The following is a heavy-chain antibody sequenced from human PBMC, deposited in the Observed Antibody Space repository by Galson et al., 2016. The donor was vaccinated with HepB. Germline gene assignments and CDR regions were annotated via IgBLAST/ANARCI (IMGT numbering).Heavy chain of an antibody. D-gene: IGHD2-21*02. V-gene: IGHV5-51*01. CDR3: ARHECRGSDCFSAYDF. J-gene: IGHJ3*01. CDR1: GSRFANYW. CDR2: VYPGNSEI. Sequence: QSGAEVKKPGESLKISCKGSGSRFANYWIGWVRQMPGKGLESMGIVYPGNSEIRYSPSFQGQVTISADKSITTVYLQWNSLKASDSATYYCARHECRGSDCFSAYDFWGQGRVVTVSS.